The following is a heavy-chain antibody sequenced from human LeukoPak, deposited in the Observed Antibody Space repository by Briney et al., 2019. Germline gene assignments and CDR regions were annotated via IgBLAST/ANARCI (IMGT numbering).Heavy chain of an antibody. D-gene: IGHD3-10*01. J-gene: IGHJ1*01. V-gene: IGHV4-59*10. CDR3: ARGGLKSYYYGSGSLAS. Sequence: SETLSLTCAVYGGSFSGYYWSWIRQPPGKGLEWIGRIYTSGSTNYNPSLKSRVTMSVDTSKNQFSLKLSSVTAADTAVYYCARGGLKSYYYGSGSLASWGQGTLVTVSS. CDR2: IYTSGST. CDR1: GGSFSGYY.